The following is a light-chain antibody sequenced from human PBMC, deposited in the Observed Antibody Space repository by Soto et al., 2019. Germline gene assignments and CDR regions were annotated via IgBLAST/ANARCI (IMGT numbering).Light chain of an antibody. Sequence: DIQMTQSPSSLSAFVGDRFTITCRTSQPISDYLNWYQQKPGKAPSLLIYTASTLQTGVPSRFSGSGSGTHFTLTISSVHPEDFATYYCQQSYNTPRTFGQGTKVDI. V-gene: IGKV1-39*01. CDR2: TAS. CDR3: QQSYNTPRT. J-gene: IGKJ1*01. CDR1: QPISDY.